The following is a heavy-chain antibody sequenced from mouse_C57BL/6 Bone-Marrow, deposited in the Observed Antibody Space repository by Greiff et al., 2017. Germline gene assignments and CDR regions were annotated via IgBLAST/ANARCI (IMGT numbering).Heavy chain of an antibody. CDR2: IYPGSGST. CDR1: GYTFTSYW. V-gene: IGHV1-55*01. Sequence: QVQLQQPGAELVKPGASVTMSCKASGYTFTSYWITWVKQRPGQGLEWIGDIYPGSGSTNYNEKFKSKATLTVDTSSSTAYMQLSSLTSEDSAVYYCARLYYGSSYEGDYWGQGTTLTVSS. D-gene: IGHD1-1*01. CDR3: ARLYYGSSYEGDY. J-gene: IGHJ2*01.